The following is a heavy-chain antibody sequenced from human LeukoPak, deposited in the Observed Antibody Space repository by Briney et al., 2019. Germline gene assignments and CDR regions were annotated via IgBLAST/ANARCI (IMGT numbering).Heavy chain of an antibody. Sequence: SETLSLTCAVSGYSISSSNWWGWIRQHPGKGLEWIGYIYYSGSTYYNPSLKSRVTISVDTSKNQFSLKLSSVTAADTAVYYCARELAVAGFSYYYYYGMDVWGQGTTVTVSS. D-gene: IGHD6-19*01. V-gene: IGHV4-28*03. CDR3: ARELAVAGFSYYYYYGMDV. J-gene: IGHJ6*02. CDR2: IYYSGST. CDR1: GYSISSSNW.